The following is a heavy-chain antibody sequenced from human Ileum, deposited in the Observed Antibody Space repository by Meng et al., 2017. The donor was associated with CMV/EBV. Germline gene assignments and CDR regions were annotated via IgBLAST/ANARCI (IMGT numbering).Heavy chain of an antibody. CDR2: INPDGSYT. V-gene: IGHV3-74*01. J-gene: IGHJ4*02. D-gene: IGHD6-19*01. CDR1: GFTFSTFW. Sequence: EVQLVESGGGLVQPXGSLRLSCATSGFTFSTFWMHWVRQVPGKGLFWVSRINPDGSYTNYADSVKGRFTMSRDNAKNTLYLQVDSLTAEDTAVYYCARGATSGRADYWGQGTLVTVSS. CDR3: ARGATSGRADY.